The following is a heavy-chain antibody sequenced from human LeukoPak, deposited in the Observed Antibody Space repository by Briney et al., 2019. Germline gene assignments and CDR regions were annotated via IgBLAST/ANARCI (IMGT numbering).Heavy chain of an antibody. D-gene: IGHD3-22*01. CDR1: GGSMSSYY. J-gene: IGHJ6*02. V-gene: IGHV4-59*01. CDR3: ARDRRYYDTSGTVYYDAMDV. CDR2: IYYSGST. Sequence: KPSETLSLTCTVSGGSMSSYYWSWIRQPPGKGPEWIGYIYYSGSTNYNPSLKSRVTISADTSKNHFSLKLSSATAADTAVYYCARDRRYYDTSGTVYYDAMDVWGQGTTVTVSS.